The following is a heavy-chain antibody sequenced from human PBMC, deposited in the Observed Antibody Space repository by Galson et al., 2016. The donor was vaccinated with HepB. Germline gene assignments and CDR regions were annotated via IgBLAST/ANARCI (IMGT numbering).Heavy chain of an antibody. CDR3: ARRFMNCTGDDCYPFHFDY. CDR2: FYPGDSDA. J-gene: IGHJ4*02. CDR1: GYNFNSHW. Sequence: QSGAEVKKPGESLKISCKGSGYNFNSHWIGWVRQMPGEGLEWMGIFYPGDSDARYRPSFQGQVTFSADTSISTAYLQWSSLKASDSAMYYCARRFMNCTGDDCYPFHFDYWGQGTLVTVSS. V-gene: IGHV5-51*01. D-gene: IGHD2-8*02.